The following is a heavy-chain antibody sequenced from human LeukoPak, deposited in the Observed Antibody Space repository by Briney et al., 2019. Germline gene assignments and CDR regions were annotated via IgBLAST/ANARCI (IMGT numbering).Heavy chain of an antibody. J-gene: IGHJ5*02. CDR1: GYTFTSYY. CDR2: INPSGGST. V-gene: IGHV1-46*01. D-gene: IGHD4-17*01. Sequence: ASVKLSCKASGYTFTSYYMHWVRQAPGQGLEWMGIINPSGGSTSYAQKFQGRVTMTRDTSTSTVYMELSSLRSEDTAVYYCAREGDTPDYGDYVGWFDPWGQGTLVTVSS. CDR3: AREGDTPDYGDYVGWFDP.